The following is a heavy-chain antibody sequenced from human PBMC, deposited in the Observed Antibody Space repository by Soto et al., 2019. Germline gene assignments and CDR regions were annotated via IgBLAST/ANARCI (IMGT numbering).Heavy chain of an antibody. CDR3: ARDSIAAAGTPTYFDY. Sequence: EVQLVESGGGLVQPGGSLRLSCAASGFTFSSYSMNWVRQAPGKGLEWVSYISSSSSTIYYADSVKGRFTISRDNAKSSLYLQMNSLRDEDTAVYYCARDSIAAAGTPTYFDYWGQGTLVTVSS. D-gene: IGHD6-13*01. V-gene: IGHV3-48*02. CDR1: GFTFSSYS. CDR2: ISSSSSTI. J-gene: IGHJ4*02.